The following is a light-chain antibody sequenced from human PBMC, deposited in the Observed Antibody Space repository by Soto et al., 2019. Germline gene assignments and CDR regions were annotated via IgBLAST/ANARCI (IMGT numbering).Light chain of an antibody. CDR1: QTISSW. Sequence: DIQMAQAPWTLSGSVGDGVTITLRASQTISSWLAWYQQKPGKAPKLLIYKASTLKSGVPSRFSGSGSGTEFTLTISSLQPDDFATYYCQHYNSYSEAFGQGTKVDIK. J-gene: IGKJ1*01. CDR2: KAS. CDR3: QHYNSYSEA. V-gene: IGKV1-5*03.